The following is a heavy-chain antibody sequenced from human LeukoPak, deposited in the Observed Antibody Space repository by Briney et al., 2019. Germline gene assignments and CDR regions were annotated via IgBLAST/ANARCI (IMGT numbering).Heavy chain of an antibody. Sequence: GGSLRLSCAASGFTFSSYGMHWVRQAPGKGLEWVAVISYDGSNKYYADSVEGRFTISRDNSKNTLYLQMNSLRAEDTAVYYCAKDRRVGNWFDPWGQGTLVTVSS. V-gene: IGHV3-30*18. J-gene: IGHJ5*02. CDR2: ISYDGSNK. D-gene: IGHD1-26*01. CDR1: GFTFSSYG. CDR3: AKDRRVGNWFDP.